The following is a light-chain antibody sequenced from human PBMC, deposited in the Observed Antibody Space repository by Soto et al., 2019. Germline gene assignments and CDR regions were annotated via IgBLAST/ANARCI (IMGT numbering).Light chain of an antibody. CDR2: GAS. V-gene: IGKV3-20*01. CDR3: QQDDSSPWT. Sequence: EIVLTQSPGTLSLSPGERATLSCRASQSVTSNYLAWYQQKPGQAPSLLIYGASARAAGIPDRFSGSGTGTDFALTISGLEPEDFAVYFCQQDDSSPWTFGQGTKVEIK. J-gene: IGKJ1*01. CDR1: QSVTSNY.